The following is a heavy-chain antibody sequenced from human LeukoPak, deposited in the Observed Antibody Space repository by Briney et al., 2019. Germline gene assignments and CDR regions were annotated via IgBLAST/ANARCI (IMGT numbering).Heavy chain of an antibody. CDR2: IYYSGST. J-gene: IGHJ4*02. Sequence: PSETLSLTCTVSGGSISSGGYYWSWIRQHPGKGLEWIGYIYYSGSTYYNPSLKSRVTISVDTSKNQFSLKLSSVTAADTAVYYRARGGGSSWYSSGDYWGQGTLVTVSS. D-gene: IGHD6-13*01. V-gene: IGHV4-31*03. CDR3: ARGGGSSWYSSGDY. CDR1: GGSISSGGYY.